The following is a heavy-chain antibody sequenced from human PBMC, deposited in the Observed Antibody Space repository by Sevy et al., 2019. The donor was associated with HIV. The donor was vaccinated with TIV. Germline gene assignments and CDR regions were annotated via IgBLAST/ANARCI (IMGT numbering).Heavy chain of an antibody. CDR2: MNPNRGNT. J-gene: IGHJ6*03. D-gene: IGHD3-10*01. V-gene: IGHV1-8*03. CDR3: ARGPLRFGELYSYYYYYMDV. CDR1: GYTFTSYD. Sequence: ASVKVSCKASGYTFTSYDINWVRQATGQGLEWMGWMNPNRGNTGYAQKFQGRVTITRHTSISTAYMELSSLRSEDTAVYYCARGPLRFGELYSYYYYYMDVWGKGTTVTVSS.